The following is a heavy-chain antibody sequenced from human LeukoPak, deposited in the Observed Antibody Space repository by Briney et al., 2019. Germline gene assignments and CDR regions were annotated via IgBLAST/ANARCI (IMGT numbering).Heavy chain of an antibody. J-gene: IGHJ5*01. Sequence: PSETLSLTCAVYGGSFSGYYWSWLRQPPGKGLEWIGEINHSGSTNYNPSLKSRVTISVDTSKNQFSLKLSSVTAADTAVYYCARAGARRFLEWLLTDSWGQGTLVTVSS. D-gene: IGHD3-3*01. V-gene: IGHV4-34*01. CDR3: ARAGARRFLEWLLTDS. CDR1: GGSFSGYY. CDR2: INHSGST.